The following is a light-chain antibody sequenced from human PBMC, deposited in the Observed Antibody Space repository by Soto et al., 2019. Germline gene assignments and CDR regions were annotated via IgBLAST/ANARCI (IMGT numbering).Light chain of an antibody. CDR2: TSS. CDR3: QKHNAAPLT. CDR1: QGIWNY. V-gene: IGKV1-27*01. J-gene: IGKJ4*01. Sequence: DIQMTQSPSSLSASVGDRVTITCRASQGIWNYLAWYQQKPGKVPKLLIYTSSTLQSGVPSRFSGSGSGTDFTLTISNLQPEDVATYYCQKHNAAPLTFGGGTKVDIK.